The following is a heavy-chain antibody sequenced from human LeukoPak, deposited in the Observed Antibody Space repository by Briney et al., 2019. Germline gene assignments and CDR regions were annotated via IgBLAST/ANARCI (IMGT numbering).Heavy chain of an antibody. Sequence: SETLSLTCTVSGGSISSSSYYWGWIRQPPGKGLEWIGSIYYSGSTYYNPSLKSRVTISVDTSKNQFSLKLSSVTAADTAVYYCARLFTMIVVAVDYWGQGTLVTVSS. D-gene: IGHD3-22*01. CDR2: IYYSGST. V-gene: IGHV4-39*01. CDR3: ARLFTMIVVAVDY. J-gene: IGHJ4*02. CDR1: GGSISSSSYY.